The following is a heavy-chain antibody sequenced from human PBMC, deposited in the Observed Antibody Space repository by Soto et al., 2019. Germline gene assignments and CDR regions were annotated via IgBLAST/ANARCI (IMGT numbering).Heavy chain of an antibody. V-gene: IGHV3-53*01. J-gene: IGHJ6*02. D-gene: IGHD3-9*01. CDR2: IYSEGTP. Sequence: PGGSLRLSCAASGFTVGSNYMSWVRQAPGKGLEWVSVIYSEGTPYYADSVKGRFTISRENSNNTLYLHMNNLRAEDTAVYYCARSTYYDILTGPYYYYAMDVWGQGTRVIFSS. CDR1: GFTVGSNY. CDR3: ARSTYYDILTGPYYYYAMDV.